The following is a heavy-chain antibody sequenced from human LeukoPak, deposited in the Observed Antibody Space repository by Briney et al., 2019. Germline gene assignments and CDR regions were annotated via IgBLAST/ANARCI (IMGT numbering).Heavy chain of an antibody. V-gene: IGHV3-20*04. J-gene: IGHJ6*03. Sequence: GGSLRLSCAASGFTVSSNYMSWVRQAPGKGLEWVSGINWNGGSTGYADSMKGRFTISRDNAKNSLYLQMNSLRAEDTALYYCARLPYYYDSSGYYYYYYYMDAWGKGTTVTVSS. CDR1: GFTVSSNY. CDR3: ARLPYYYDSSGYYYYYYYMDA. D-gene: IGHD3-22*01. CDR2: INWNGGST.